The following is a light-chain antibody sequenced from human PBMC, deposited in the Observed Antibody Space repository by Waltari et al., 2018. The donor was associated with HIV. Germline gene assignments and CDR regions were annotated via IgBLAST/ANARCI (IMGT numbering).Light chain of an antibody. CDR3: SSYTSSNTLV. Sequence: QSALTQTASESGSPGQSITISCTGTSSDVGGYAHLSWYQQHPGKAPKLVIYEVYNRPSGISHRFSGSKSGNTASLTISGLQAEDEADYFCSSYTSSNTLVFGGGTKVTVL. V-gene: IGLV2-14*01. CDR2: EVY. J-gene: IGLJ2*01. CDR1: SSDVGGYAH.